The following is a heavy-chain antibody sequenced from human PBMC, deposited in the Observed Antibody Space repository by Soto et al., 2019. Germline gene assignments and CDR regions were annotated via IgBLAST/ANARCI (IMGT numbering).Heavy chain of an antibody. V-gene: IGHV1-69*13. J-gene: IGHJ6*02. CDR1: GGTFSSYA. D-gene: IGHD3-10*01. CDR3: ARDARDYYGSGSSYYYYGMDV. Sequence: SVKVSCKASGGTFSSYAISWVRQAPGQGLEWMGGIIPIFGTANYAQKFQGRVTITADESTSTAYMELSSLRDEDTAVYYCARDARDYYGSGSSYYYYGMDVWGQGTTVTSP. CDR2: IIPIFGTA.